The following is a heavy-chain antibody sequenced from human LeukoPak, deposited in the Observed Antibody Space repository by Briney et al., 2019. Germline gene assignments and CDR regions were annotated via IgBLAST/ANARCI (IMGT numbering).Heavy chain of an antibody. J-gene: IGHJ4*02. D-gene: IGHD3-10*01. Sequence: SETLSLTRTVSGASISAFHWTWFRQPAGKGLEWIGLIYSSGSTLFNPSLKSRVAMSVDLTKNQLSLKLTSVTAADTAVYSCARGFMVRGVIDYWGQGTLVTVSS. CDR3: ARGFMVRGVIDY. V-gene: IGHV4-4*07. CDR2: IYSSGST. CDR1: GASISAFH.